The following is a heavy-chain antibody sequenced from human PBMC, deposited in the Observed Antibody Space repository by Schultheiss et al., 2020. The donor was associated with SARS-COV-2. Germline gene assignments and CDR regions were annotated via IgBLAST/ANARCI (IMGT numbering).Heavy chain of an antibody. D-gene: IGHD6-13*01. V-gene: IGHV3-74*01. CDR3: ASHPGSSWFHY. J-gene: IGHJ4*02. CDR2: INSDGNST. Sequence: GESLKISCAASGFTFSSYWMHWVRQAPGKGLVWVSRINSDGNSTNYADSVKGRFTISRDNAKNTLYLQMNSLRAEDTAVYYCASHPGSSWFHYWGQGVLVTVSS. CDR1: GFTFSSYW.